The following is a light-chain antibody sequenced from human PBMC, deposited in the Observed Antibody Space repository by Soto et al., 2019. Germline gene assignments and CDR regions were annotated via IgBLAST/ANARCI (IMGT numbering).Light chain of an antibody. CDR1: SSDVGSYNL. Sequence: QSALTQPASVSGSLGQSITISCTGTSSDVGSYNLVSWYQQHPGKAPKLMIYEGSKRPSGVSNRFSGSKSGNTASLTISGLQAEDDADYYCCSYAGSSTYVVFGGGTKVTVL. CDR2: EGS. V-gene: IGLV2-23*01. CDR3: CSYAGSSTYVV. J-gene: IGLJ2*01.